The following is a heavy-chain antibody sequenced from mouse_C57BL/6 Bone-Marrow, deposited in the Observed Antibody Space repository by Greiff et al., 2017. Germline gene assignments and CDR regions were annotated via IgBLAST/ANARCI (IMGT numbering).Heavy chain of an antibody. V-gene: IGHV1-81*01. CDR1: GYTFTSYG. Sequence: LQESGAELARPGASVKLSCKASGYTFTSYGISWVKQRTGQGLEWIGEIYPRSGNTYYNEKFKGKATLTADKSSSTAYMELRSLTSEDSAVYFCARQLRLRRKGAMDYWGQGTSVTVSS. J-gene: IGHJ4*01. CDR2: IYPRSGNT. D-gene: IGHD3-2*02. CDR3: ARQLRLRRKGAMDY.